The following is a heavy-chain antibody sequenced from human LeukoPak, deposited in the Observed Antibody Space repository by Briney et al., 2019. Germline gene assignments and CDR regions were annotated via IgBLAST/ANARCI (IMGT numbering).Heavy chain of an antibody. D-gene: IGHD1-1*01. CDR3: ARESGTTDAFDI. V-gene: IGHV3-21*01. CDR2: ISSSSSYI. Sequence: GGSLRLSCAASGFTFSSYGMNWVRQAPGKGLEWVSSISSSSSYIYYADSVKGRFTISRDNAKNSLYLQMNSLRAEDTAVYYCARESGTTDAFDIWGQGTMVTVSS. J-gene: IGHJ3*02. CDR1: GFTFSSYG.